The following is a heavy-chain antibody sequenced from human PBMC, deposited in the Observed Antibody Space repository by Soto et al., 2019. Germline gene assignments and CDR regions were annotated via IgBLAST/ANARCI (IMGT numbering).Heavy chain of an antibody. CDR3: ARVMEGPENGITMIHYFDY. D-gene: IGHD3-22*01. J-gene: IGHJ4*02. Sequence: QTLSLTCDISGDSVSSNTASWMWIRQSPSRGLEWLGRTYYRSKWYSEYADSVKSRITVNADTSKNQFFLHLNSVTAADTAVYYCARVMEGPENGITMIHYFDYWGQGTLVTVAS. CDR2: TYYRSKWYS. CDR1: GDSVSSNTAS. V-gene: IGHV6-1*01.